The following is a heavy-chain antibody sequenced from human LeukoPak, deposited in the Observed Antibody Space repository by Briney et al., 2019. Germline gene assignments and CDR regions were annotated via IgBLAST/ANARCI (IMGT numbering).Heavy chain of an antibody. Sequence: ASVKVSCKTSGYTFTSYFMHWVRQAPGQGLEWMGIVNPSGGSTTYAQKFQGRVTMTRETSTSTFYIELSSLRSEDTAMYYCARGRNSVYYFNVVAPYYFDYWGQGTLVTVSS. CDR3: ARGRNSVYYFNVVAPYYFDY. V-gene: IGHV1-46*01. CDR2: VNPSGGST. CDR1: GYTFTSYF. J-gene: IGHJ4*02. D-gene: IGHD3-22*01.